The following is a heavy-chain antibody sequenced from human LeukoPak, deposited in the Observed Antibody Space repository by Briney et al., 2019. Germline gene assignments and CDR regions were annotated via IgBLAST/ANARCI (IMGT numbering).Heavy chain of an antibody. CDR1: GFTFSSFV. CDR2: IWYDGSNK. D-gene: IGHD3-3*01. J-gene: IGHJ4*02. CDR3: AKDRFGSFYYFDY. V-gene: IGHV3-30*02. Sequence: PGGSLRLSCAAAGFTFSSFVMHWVRQAPGKGLEWVAFIWYDGSNKYYADSVKGRFTISRDNSKNTLYLQMNSLRAEDTAVYYCAKDRFGSFYYFDYWGQGTLVTVSS.